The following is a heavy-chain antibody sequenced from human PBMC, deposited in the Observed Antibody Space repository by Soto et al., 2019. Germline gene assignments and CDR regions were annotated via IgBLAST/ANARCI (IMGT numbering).Heavy chain of an antibody. J-gene: IGHJ3*02. V-gene: IGHV1-18*04. Sequence: GASVKVSCKASGYTFTSYGISWVRQAPGQGLEWMGWISAYNGNTNYAQKLQGRVTMTTDTSTSTAYMELRSLRSDDTAVYYCARARGGIVVVVAATHHAFDIWGQGTMVTVS. D-gene: IGHD2-15*01. CDR2: ISAYNGNT. CDR3: ARARGGIVVVVAATHHAFDI. CDR1: GYTFTSYG.